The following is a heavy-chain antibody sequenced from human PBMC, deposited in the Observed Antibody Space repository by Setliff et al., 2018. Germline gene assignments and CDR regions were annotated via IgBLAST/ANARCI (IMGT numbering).Heavy chain of an antibody. Sequence: ASVKVSCKASGYTFTSYYMHWVRQAPGQGLEWMGIINPSGGSTSYAQKFQGRVTITTDESTSTAYMELSSLRSEDTAVYYCAKHGAYNDFLTGYNFYYDMDVWGQGTTVTVSS. CDR3: AKHGAYNDFLTGYNFYYDMDV. V-gene: IGHV1-46*01. D-gene: IGHD3-9*01. CDR2: INPSGGST. J-gene: IGHJ6*02. CDR1: GYTFTSYY.